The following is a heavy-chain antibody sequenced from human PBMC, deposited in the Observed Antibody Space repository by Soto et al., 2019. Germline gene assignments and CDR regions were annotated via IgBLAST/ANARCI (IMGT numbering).Heavy chain of an antibody. CDR3: ARDADSSSSYGGWFDP. J-gene: IGHJ5*02. D-gene: IGHD6-6*01. CDR2: IIPIFGTA. V-gene: IGHV1-69*01. Sequence: QVQLVQSGAEVKKPGSSVKVSCKASGGTFSSYAISWVRQAPGQGLEWMGGIIPIFGTANYAQQFQGRVTITADESTSTAYMELSSLRSEDTAVYYCARDADSSSSYGGWFDPWGQGTLVTVSS. CDR1: GGTFSSYA.